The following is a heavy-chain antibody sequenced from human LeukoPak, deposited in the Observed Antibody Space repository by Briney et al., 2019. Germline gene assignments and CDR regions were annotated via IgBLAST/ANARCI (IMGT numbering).Heavy chain of an antibody. D-gene: IGHD1-26*01. CDR3: ARDGVFIVGATGRFDP. J-gene: IGHJ5*02. CDR2: ISSSSSYI. V-gene: IGHV3-21*01. Sequence: GGSLRLSCAAAGFTFSSYSMNWVRQAPGKGLEWVSSISSSSSYIYYADSVKGRFTISRDNAKNSLYLQMNSLRAEDTAVYYCARDGVFIVGATGRFDPWGQGTLVTVSS. CDR1: GFTFSSYS.